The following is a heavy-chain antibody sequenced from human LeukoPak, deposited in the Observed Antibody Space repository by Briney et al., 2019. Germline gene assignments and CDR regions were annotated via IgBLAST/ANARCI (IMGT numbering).Heavy chain of an antibody. J-gene: IGHJ4*02. V-gene: IGHV4-39*01. Sequence: PSETLSLTCTVSGGSISNSDYHWGWFRQPPGKGLEVIGTIYYTGITYYTSSFKSRVTMSVDTSSNQFSMRLSSVTAADTAVYYCARYEGGHGSYGRIDYWGQGTLVTVSS. CDR1: GGSISNSDYH. D-gene: IGHD3-10*01. CDR3: ARYEGGHGSYGRIDY. CDR2: IYYTGIT.